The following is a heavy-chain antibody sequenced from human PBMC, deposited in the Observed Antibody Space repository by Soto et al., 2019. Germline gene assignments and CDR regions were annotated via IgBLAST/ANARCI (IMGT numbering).Heavy chain of an antibody. CDR2: IYYSGST. CDR1: GGSVSSGSYY. V-gene: IGHV4-61*01. CDR3: ARLRYSYGPRWWYFDL. D-gene: IGHD5-18*01. Sequence: PSETLSLTCTVSGGSVSSGSYYWSWIRQPPGKGLEWIGYIYYSGSTNYNPSLKSRVTISVDTSKNQFSLKLSSVTAADTAVYYCARLRYSYGPRWWYFDLWGRGTLVTVSS. J-gene: IGHJ2*01.